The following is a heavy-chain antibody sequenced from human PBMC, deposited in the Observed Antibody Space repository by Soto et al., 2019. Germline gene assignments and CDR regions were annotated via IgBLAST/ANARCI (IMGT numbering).Heavy chain of an antibody. V-gene: IGHV2-5*02. CDR2: IYWDDDK. CDR3: AHRVLRTVFGLVTTTAIYFDV. D-gene: IGHD3-3*01. CDR1: GFSLTTSGVG. J-gene: IGHJ4*02. Sequence: QLTLNESGPTVVRPTETLTLTCRFSGFSLTTSGVGVGWIRQSPGKAPEWLALIYWDDDKRYSASLKSRLTITTDTSKNQVVLTVSDLDPTDTATYYCAHRVLRTVFGLVTTTAIYFDVWGQGTPVAVSS.